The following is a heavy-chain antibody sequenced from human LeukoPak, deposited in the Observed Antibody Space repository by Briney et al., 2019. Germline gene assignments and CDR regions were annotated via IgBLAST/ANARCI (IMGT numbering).Heavy chain of an antibody. Sequence: GRSLRLSCAASGFTFSSYAMHWVRQAPGKGLEWVAVISYDGGNKYYADSVKGRFTISRDNSKNTLYLQMNSLRAEDTAVYYCARDGLRTPDAFDIWGQGTMVTVSS. D-gene: IGHD4-17*01. CDR2: ISYDGGNK. V-gene: IGHV3-30*14. CDR3: ARDGLRTPDAFDI. CDR1: GFTFSSYA. J-gene: IGHJ3*02.